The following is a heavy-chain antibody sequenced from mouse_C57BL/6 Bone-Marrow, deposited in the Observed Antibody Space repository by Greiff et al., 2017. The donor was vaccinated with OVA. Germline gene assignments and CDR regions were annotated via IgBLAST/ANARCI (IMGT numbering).Heavy chain of an antibody. Sequence: QVQLQQSGSELRSPGSSVKLSCKDFDSEVFPIAYMSWVRQKPGHGFEWIGGILPSIGRTIYGEKFEDKATLDADTLSNTAYLELNSLTSEDSAIYYCARGDDYDLYYYAMDYWGQGTSVTVSS. V-gene: IGHV15-2*01. J-gene: IGHJ4*01. CDR1: DSEVFPIAY. D-gene: IGHD2-4*01. CDR3: ARGDDYDLYYYAMDY. CDR2: ILPSIGRT.